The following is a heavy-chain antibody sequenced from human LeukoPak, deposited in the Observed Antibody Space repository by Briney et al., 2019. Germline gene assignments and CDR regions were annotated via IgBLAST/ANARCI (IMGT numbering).Heavy chain of an antibody. Sequence: GASVKVSCKASGYTFTSYGISWVRQAPGQGLEWMGWISAYNGNTNYAQKLQGRVTMTTDTSTSTAYMELRSLRSDDTAVCYCARDLHYYDSGGYYYSLDYWGQGTLVTVSS. CDR2: ISAYNGNT. D-gene: IGHD3-22*01. J-gene: IGHJ4*02. CDR1: GYTFTSYG. V-gene: IGHV1-18*01. CDR3: ARDLHYYDSGGYYYSLDY.